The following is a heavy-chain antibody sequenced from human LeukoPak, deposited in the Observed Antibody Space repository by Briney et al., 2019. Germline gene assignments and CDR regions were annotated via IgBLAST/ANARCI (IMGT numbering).Heavy chain of an antibody. CDR3: ASASGSYWWFDS. CDR2: VNPNSGDT. D-gene: IGHD1-26*01. V-gene: IGHV1-2*02. Sequence: ASVKVSCKASGYTFTGYYLHSVRQAPGQGLEWMGCVNPNSGDTNYAQKFQGSVTMTRDTSISTVYMEVSRVRCDDAAVDYCASASGSYWWFDSWGQGTLVTVSS. CDR1: GYTFTGYY. J-gene: IGHJ5*01.